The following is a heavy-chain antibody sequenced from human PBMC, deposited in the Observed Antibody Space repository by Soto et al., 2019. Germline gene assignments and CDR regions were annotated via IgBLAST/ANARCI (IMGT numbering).Heavy chain of an antibody. V-gene: IGHV3-30*18. CDR1: GFTFSSYG. D-gene: IGHD2-15*01. CDR3: AKTFGRYCSGGSCHDY. J-gene: IGHJ4*02. Sequence: QVQLVESGGGVVQPGRSLRLSCAASGFTFSSYGMPWVRQAPGKGLEWGAVISYDGSNKYYADSVKGRFTISRDNSKNTLYLQMNSLRAEDTAVYYCAKTFGRYCSGGSCHDYWGQGTLVTVSS. CDR2: ISYDGSNK.